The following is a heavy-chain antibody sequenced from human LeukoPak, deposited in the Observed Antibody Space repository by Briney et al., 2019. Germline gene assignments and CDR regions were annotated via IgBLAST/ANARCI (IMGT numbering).Heavy chain of an antibody. CDR2: ISAYNDNT. Sequence: ASVKVSFKASGYTFTSYGISWVRQAPGQGLEWMGWISAYNDNTNYAQRVQGRVTLTTDTSTRTAYMELRSLSSDDTAVYYCARHYYDYLWGSYRPGDYFDYWGQGTLVTVSS. CDR3: ARHYYDYLWGSYRPGDYFDY. V-gene: IGHV1-18*01. CDR1: GYTFTSYG. D-gene: IGHD3-16*02. J-gene: IGHJ4*02.